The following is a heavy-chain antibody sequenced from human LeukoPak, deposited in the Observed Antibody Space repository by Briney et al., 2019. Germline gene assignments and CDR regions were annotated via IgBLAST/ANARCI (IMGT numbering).Heavy chain of an antibody. J-gene: IGHJ4*02. Sequence: ASVKVSCKASGYTFTGYYVHWVRQAPGQGLEWMGWINPNSGGTNYAQKFQGRVTMTRDTSISTAYMELSRLRSDDTAVYYCARDRYYGSGSYYLVDYWGQGTLVTVSS. V-gene: IGHV1-2*02. CDR3: ARDRYYGSGSYYLVDY. D-gene: IGHD3-10*01. CDR2: INPNSGGT. CDR1: GYTFTGYY.